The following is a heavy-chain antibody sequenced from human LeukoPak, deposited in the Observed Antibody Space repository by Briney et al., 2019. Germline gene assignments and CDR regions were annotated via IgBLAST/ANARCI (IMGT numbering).Heavy chain of an antibody. D-gene: IGHD3-10*01. Sequence: SETLSLTCTVSGGSISSSSYYWGWIRRPPGKGLEWIGSSYYSGSTYYNPSLKSRVTISVDTSKKQFTLKLSSVTAADTAVYYCASRRLLWFGESENAFDIWGQGTMVTVSS. CDR2: SYYSGST. V-gene: IGHV4-39*06. J-gene: IGHJ3*02. CDR3: ASRRLLWFGESENAFDI. CDR1: GGSISSSSYY.